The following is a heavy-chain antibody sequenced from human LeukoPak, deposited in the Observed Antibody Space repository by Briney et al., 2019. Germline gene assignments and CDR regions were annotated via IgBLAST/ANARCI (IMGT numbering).Heavy chain of an antibody. CDR3: ARDLSSWYDLSSASWFDP. CDR2: VSSSGST. J-gene: IGHJ5*02. V-gene: IGHV4-59*02. D-gene: IGHD6-13*01. Sequence: PSETLSLTCTVSGGSVSNYYWSWIRQTPGKGLEWIGYVSSSGSTNYNPSLKSRVTMSVDTSKNQFSLKLSSVTAADTAVYYCARDLSSWYDLSSASWFDPWGQGTLVTVSS. CDR1: GGSVSNYY.